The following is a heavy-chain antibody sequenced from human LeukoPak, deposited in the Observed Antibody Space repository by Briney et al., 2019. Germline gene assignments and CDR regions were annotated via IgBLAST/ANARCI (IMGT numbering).Heavy chain of an antibody. CDR1: GYTFTSYD. D-gene: IGHD5-18*01. CDR2: MNPNSGNT. CDR3: ARIRYRRNGSPDAFDI. Sequence: GASVKVSCKASGYTFTSYDINWVRQATGQGLEWMGWMNPNSGNTGYAQKFQGRVTITRNTSISTAYMELSSLRSEDTAVYYCARIRYRRNGSPDAFDIWGQGTMVTVSS. V-gene: IGHV1-8*03. J-gene: IGHJ3*02.